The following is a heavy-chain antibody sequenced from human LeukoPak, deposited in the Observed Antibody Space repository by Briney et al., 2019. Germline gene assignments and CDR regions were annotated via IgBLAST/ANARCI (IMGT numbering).Heavy chain of an antibody. CDR2: INKDGSET. CDR1: GFTCSLYW. D-gene: IGHD2-15*01. CDR3: ARERYCTGGSCFDY. J-gene: IGHJ4*02. V-gene: IGHV3-74*01. Sequence: GGSLRLSCAASGFTCSLYWMHCVRHAPGKGPVWVSRINKDGSETYYADSVKGRFTISRDNAKNSLYLQMNSLRVEDTAVYYCARERYCTGGSCFDYWGQGTLVTVSS.